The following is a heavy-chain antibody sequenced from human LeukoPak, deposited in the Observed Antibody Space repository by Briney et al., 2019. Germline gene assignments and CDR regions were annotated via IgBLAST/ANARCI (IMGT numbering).Heavy chain of an antibody. CDR1: GGSISDSSYY. V-gene: IGHV4-39*01. Sequence: PSETLSLTCSVSGGSISDSSYYWGWIRQPPGKGLEFIGRIYYTGSAHYNPSLKSRGTISIDTSRDQFSLKLSSVTAADTAVYYCTSLRTGWELTDWGKGTLVTVSS. J-gene: IGHJ4*02. CDR3: TSLRTGWELTD. CDR2: IYYTGSA. D-gene: IGHD4-23*01.